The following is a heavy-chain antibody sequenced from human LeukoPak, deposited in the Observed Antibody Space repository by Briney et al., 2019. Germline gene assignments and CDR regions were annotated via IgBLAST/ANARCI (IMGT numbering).Heavy chain of an antibody. J-gene: IGHJ4*02. CDR2: ISSSSSTI. V-gene: IGHV3-48*01. CDR1: GYTFSSYS. CDR3: ASLGDY. Sequence: ASVKVSCKASGYTFSSYSMNWVRQAPGKGLDWVSYISSSSSTIYYADSVKGRFTISRDNAKNSLYLQMNSLRAEDTAVYYCASLGDYWGQGTLVTVSS.